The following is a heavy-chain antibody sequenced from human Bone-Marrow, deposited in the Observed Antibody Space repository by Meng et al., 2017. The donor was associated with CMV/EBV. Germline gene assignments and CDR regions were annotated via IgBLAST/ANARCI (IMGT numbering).Heavy chain of an antibody. D-gene: IGHD3-10*01. V-gene: IGHV1-2*02. CDR1: GYTFTGYY. CDR2: INPNSGGT. Sequence: ASVKVSCKASGYTFTGYYMHWVRQAPGQGLEWMGWINPNSGGTNYAQKFQGRVTMTRDTSISTAYMELSRLRSDDTAVYYCARDLNAGYYGSGSYYNADAFDIWAQGTMATVSS. CDR3: ARDLNAGYYGSGSYYNADAFDI. J-gene: IGHJ3*02.